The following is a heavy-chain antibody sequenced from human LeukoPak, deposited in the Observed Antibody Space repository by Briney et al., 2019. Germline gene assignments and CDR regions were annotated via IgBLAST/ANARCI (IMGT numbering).Heavy chain of an antibody. J-gene: IGHJ4*02. V-gene: IGHV1-18*01. D-gene: IGHD6-13*01. Sequence: ASVKVSCKASGYTFTSYGISWVRQAPGQGLEWMGWISAYNGNTNYAQKLQGRVTMTTGTSTSTAYMELRSLRSDDTAVYYCARGVSVAAAGTGFDYWGQGTLVTVSS. CDR3: ARGVSVAAAGTGFDY. CDR2: ISAYNGNT. CDR1: GYTFTSYG.